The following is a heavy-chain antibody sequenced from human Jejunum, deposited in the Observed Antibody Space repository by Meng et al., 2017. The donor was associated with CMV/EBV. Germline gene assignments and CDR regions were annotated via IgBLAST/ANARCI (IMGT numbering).Heavy chain of an antibody. D-gene: IGHD5-12*01. CDR2: ISAYNGNT. CDR1: GYTFTSYG. Sequence: QVQLVQSGAEVKKPXXSGKVSCKASGYTFTSYGISWVRQAPGQGLEWMGWISAYNGNTNYAQKLQGRVTMTTDTSTSTAYMELRSLRSDDTAVYYCARNRPRGVATGANWFDPWGQGTLGTVSS. V-gene: IGHV1-18*01. CDR3: ARNRPRGVATGANWFDP. J-gene: IGHJ5*02.